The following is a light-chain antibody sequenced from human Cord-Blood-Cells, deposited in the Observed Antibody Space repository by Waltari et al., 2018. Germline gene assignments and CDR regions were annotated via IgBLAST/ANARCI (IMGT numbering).Light chain of an antibody. V-gene: IGLV2-23*01. Sequence: QSALTQPASVSGSPGPSITISCTGTSSDVGSYNLVSGYQQHPGKAPKLMIYEGSKRPSGVSNRFSGSKSGNTASLTISGLQAEDEADYYCCSYAGSSTLVFGGGTKLTVL. CDR2: EGS. CDR3: CSYAGSSTLV. J-gene: IGLJ2*01. CDR1: SSDVGSYNL.